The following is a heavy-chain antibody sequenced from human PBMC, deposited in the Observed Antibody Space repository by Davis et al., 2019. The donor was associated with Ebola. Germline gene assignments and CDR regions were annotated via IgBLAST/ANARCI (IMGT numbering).Heavy chain of an antibody. CDR3: ARGWFRGGMDV. Sequence: PSETLSLTCAISGDSVSSGGWNWIRQSPSRGLEWLGRTYYNSKWYNDYAVSVKSRININPDTSKNQFSLQLNSVTPEDTALYYCARGWFRGGMDVWGEGTTVTVSS. J-gene: IGHJ6*04. CDR1: GDSVSSGG. V-gene: IGHV6-1*01. CDR2: TYYNSKWYN. D-gene: IGHD3-10*01.